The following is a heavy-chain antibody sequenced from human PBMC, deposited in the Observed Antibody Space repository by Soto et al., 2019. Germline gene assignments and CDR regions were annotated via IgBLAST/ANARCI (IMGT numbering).Heavy chain of an antibody. D-gene: IGHD3-3*01. CDR1: GFTFTSSA. CDR2: IVVGSGNT. Sequence: EASVKVSFKASGFTFTSSAVQWVRQARGQRLEWIGWIVVGSGNTNYAQKFQERVTITRDMSTSTAYMELSSLRSEDTAVYYCAADPDFGVVIPDYWGQGTLVTVSS. CDR3: AADPDFGVVIPDY. J-gene: IGHJ4*02. V-gene: IGHV1-58*01.